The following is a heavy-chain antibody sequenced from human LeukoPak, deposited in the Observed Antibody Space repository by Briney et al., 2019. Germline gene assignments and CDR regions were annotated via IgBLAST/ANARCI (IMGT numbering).Heavy chain of an antibody. CDR2: IIPILGIA. D-gene: IGHD3-22*01. CDR1: GGTFSSYA. CDR3: ARGPTYYYDSSGYLDV. V-gene: IGHV1-69*04. Sequence: SVKVSCKASGGTFSSYAISWVRQAPGQGLEWMGRIIPILGIANYAQKFQGRVTITADKSTSTAYMELSSLRSEDTAVYYCARGPTYYYDSSGYLDVWGQGTTVTVSS. J-gene: IGHJ6*02.